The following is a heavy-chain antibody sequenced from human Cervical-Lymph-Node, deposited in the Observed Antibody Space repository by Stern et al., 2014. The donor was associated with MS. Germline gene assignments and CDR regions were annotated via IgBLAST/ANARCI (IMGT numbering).Heavy chain of an antibody. Sequence: VQLVESGAEVTKPGASVRVSCKASGFTFSKFPSSWVRQAPGQGLEWMAGILPVVRTPTYAQEFRGRVTITADVSTSTVYMELSSLRSDDTAVYYCALSSETSDRWYSLGYDLWGQGTLVTVSS. V-gene: IGHV1-69*01. CDR3: ALSSETSDRWYSLGYDL. CDR2: ILPVVRTP. CDR1: GFTFSKFP. J-gene: IGHJ5*02. D-gene: IGHD6-13*01.